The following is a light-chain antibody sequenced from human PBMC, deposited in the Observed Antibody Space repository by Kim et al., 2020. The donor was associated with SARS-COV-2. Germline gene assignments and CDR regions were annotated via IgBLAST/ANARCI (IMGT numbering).Light chain of an antibody. Sequence: SPGQTASITCSGDKLGDKYACWYQQKPDQSPVLFIYQDSKRPSGIPGRFSGSNSGNTATLTISGTQAMDEADYYCQAWDSSTAYVVFGGGTQLAVL. V-gene: IGLV3-1*01. J-gene: IGLJ2*01. CDR2: QDS. CDR1: KLGDKY. CDR3: QAWDSSTAYVV.